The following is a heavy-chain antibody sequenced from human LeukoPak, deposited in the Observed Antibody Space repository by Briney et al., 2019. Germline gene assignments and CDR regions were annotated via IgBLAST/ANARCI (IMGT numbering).Heavy chain of an antibody. Sequence: SETLSLTCTVSGGSISSYHWSWIRQPPGKGLEWIGYIYYSGSTNYNPSLKSRVTVSVDTSKNQFSLKLSSVTAADTAVYYCARTGGVIWFGELSGFDYWGQGTLVTVSS. V-gene: IGHV4-59*01. CDR3: ARTGGVIWFGELSGFDY. CDR1: GGSISSYH. CDR2: IYYSGST. J-gene: IGHJ4*02. D-gene: IGHD3-10*01.